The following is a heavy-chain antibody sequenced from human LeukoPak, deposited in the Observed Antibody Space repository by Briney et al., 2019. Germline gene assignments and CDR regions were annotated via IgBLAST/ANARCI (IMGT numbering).Heavy chain of an antibody. CDR2: IYYSGST. J-gene: IGHJ4*02. CDR3: ARLGGSSSH. CDR1: GGSISSYY. Sequence: SETLSLTCTVSGGSISSYYWSWIRQPPGKGLEWIGYIYYSGSTNYNPSLTSPVTISVDTSKNQFSLQLSSVTAADTAVYYCARLGGSSSHWGQGTLVTVSS. D-gene: IGHD6-13*01. V-gene: IGHV4-59*08.